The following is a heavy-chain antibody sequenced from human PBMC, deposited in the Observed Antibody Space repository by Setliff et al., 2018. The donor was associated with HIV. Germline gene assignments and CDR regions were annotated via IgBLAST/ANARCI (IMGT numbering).Heavy chain of an antibody. CDR1: GFTFSSYA. V-gene: IGHV3-30*01. CDR3: ALLWPFDY. D-gene: IGHD1-26*01. J-gene: IGHJ4*02. Sequence: GGSLRLSCAASGFTFSSYAVHWVRQAPGKGLEWVVVISYEEKNKYYADSVKGRFTISRDNSKNTLYLQMNSLRVEDTAVYYCALLWPFDYWGQGTQVTVSS. CDR2: ISYEEKNK.